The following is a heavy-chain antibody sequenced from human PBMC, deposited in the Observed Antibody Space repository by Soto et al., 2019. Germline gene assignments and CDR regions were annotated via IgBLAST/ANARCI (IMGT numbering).Heavy chain of an antibody. CDR3: AADIVVVPAAIKWDYYYYGMDV. J-gene: IGHJ6*02. V-gene: IGHV1-69*13. D-gene: IGHD2-2*02. CDR2: IIPIFGTA. CDR1: GGTFSSYA. Sequence: SVKVSCKASGGTFSSYAISWVRQAPGQGLEWMGGIIPIFGTANYAQKFQGRVTITADESTSTAYMELSSLRSEDTAVYYCAADIVVVPAAIKWDYYYYGMDVWGQGTTVTVSS.